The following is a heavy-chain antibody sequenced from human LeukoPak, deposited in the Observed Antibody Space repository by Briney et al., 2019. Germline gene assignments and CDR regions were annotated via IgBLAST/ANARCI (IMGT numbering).Heavy chain of an antibody. CDR1: GASISDYY. D-gene: IGHD6-19*01. Sequence: LSLTCNVSGASISDYYWSWIRQPPGKGLEWVSGISWNSGSIGYADSVKGRFTISRDNAKNSLYLQMNSLRAEDTALYYCAKGTFGQWLAPFDYWGQGTLVTVSS. V-gene: IGHV3-9*01. CDR2: ISWNSGSI. CDR3: AKGTFGQWLAPFDY. J-gene: IGHJ4*02.